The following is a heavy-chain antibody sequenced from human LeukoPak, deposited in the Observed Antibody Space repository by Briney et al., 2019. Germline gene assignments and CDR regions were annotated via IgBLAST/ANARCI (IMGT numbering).Heavy chain of an antibody. CDR2: IKTDGSIT. Sequence: GGSLRLSCEASGFTFSNYWMYWVRQAPGKGLVWVSGIKTDGSITTCADSVKGRFAISRDNAKNTLYLQMNSLRAEDTAVYYCARVHPPAYFDIWGQGTMVTVSS. D-gene: IGHD2-2*01. J-gene: IGHJ3*02. CDR1: GFTFSNYW. CDR3: ARVHPPAYFDI. V-gene: IGHV3-74*01.